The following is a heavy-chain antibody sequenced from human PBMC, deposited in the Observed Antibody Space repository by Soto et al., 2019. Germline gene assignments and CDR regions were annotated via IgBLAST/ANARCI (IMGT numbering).Heavy chain of an antibody. D-gene: IGHD2-8*02. V-gene: IGHV1-46*01. Sequence: QVQLVQSGVEVKKPGASVKVSCKASGYTITRHGMHWVRQAPGQGLEGMGVISPSGDVTSYAQKFQGRVTMTRDTSTSTLYMELSSLRSEDTAVYYCARDNSYDTGGARGWYFDLWGRGTLVTVSS. CDR3: ARDNSYDTGGARGWYFDL. CDR1: GYTITRHG. CDR2: ISPSGDVT. J-gene: IGHJ2*01.